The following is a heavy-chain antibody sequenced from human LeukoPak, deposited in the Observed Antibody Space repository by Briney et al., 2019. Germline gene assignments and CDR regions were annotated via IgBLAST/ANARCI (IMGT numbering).Heavy chain of an antibody. J-gene: IGHJ4*02. V-gene: IGHV3-23*01. CDR1: GFPFSIYG. D-gene: IGHD5-12*01. Sequence: GGSLRLSCAGSGFPFSIYGMNWVRQAPGKRLEWVSGIRPGGGPTYYADSVKGRFTISRDDSKNTLYLQMNNLRAEDTAVYYCAKDGAWLRFDDWGQGILVTVSS. CDR2: IRPGGGPT. CDR3: AKDGAWLRFDD.